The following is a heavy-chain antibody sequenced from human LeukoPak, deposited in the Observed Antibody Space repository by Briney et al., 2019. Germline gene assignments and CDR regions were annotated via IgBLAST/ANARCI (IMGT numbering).Heavy chain of an antibody. V-gene: IGHV4-59*03. CDR3: ARPRGLRDLNY. CDR1: GGSISSYY. Sequence: TPSETLSLTCTVSGGSISSYYWSWIRQPPGKGLEWIGYISYSGSTNYNPSLKSRVTISVDTSKNQFSLKLNSVTAADTAVYYCARPRGLRDLNYWGQGTLVTVSS. CDR2: ISYSGST. D-gene: IGHD2-21*02. J-gene: IGHJ4*02.